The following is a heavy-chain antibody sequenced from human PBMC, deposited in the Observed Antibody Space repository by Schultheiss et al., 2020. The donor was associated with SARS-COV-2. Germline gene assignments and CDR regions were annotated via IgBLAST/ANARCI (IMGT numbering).Heavy chain of an antibody. CDR3: ARPEAGSYLSDAFDI. J-gene: IGHJ3*02. CDR1: GYSISSGYY. D-gene: IGHD1-26*01. V-gene: IGHV4-38-2*02. Sequence: SETLSITCTVSGYSISSGYYWGWIRQPPGKGLEWIGNIYHSGSTYYNPSLKSRVTISVDTSKNQFSLKLSSVTAADTAVYYCARPEAGSYLSDAFDIWGQGTMVTVSS. CDR2: IYHSGST.